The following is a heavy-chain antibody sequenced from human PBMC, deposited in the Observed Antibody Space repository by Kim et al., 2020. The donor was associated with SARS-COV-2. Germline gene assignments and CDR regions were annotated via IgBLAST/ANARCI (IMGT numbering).Heavy chain of an antibody. Sequence: SETLSLTCSVSGGSMSGYYWSWIRQSPGKGLEWIGYIYHTGSTNYNPSLKSRVTISVDTSKNHFSLKLRSVTAADTAVYYCARFRWLGDLVAFDIWCQGT. D-gene: IGHD3-10*01. CDR1: GGSMSGYY. J-gene: IGHJ3*02. CDR2: IYHTGST. V-gene: IGHV4-59*01. CDR3: ARFRWLGDLVAFDI.